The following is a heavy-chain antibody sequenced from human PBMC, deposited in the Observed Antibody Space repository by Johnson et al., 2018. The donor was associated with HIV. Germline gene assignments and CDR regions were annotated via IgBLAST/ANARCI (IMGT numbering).Heavy chain of an antibody. D-gene: IGHD7-27*01. CDR2: IYSGGST. J-gene: IGHJ3*01. CDR1: GFSVSNTY. CDR3: ARESALTGDSLGFDG. Sequence: EVQLVESGGGLVQSGGSLRLSCGASGFSVSNTYMNWVRQAPGKGLEWVSVIYSGGSTYYADSVRGRFTISRDNSKNTLYLQMSSLRAEDTAMYYCARESALTGDSLGFDGWGQGTLVTVSS. V-gene: IGHV3-66*01.